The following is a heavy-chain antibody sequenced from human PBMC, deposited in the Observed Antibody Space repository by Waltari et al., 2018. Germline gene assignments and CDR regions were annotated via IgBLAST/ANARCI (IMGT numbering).Heavy chain of an antibody. Sequence: DVEVVPSGGGLVQPGGSLRLSCAASGFNFRFNCMDWVRQVPGKGLVWGARINSDGSSRSYTDSVKGRFTISRDNSKNTVYLQMDALRVEDTAVYYCAKDVAMGKSGFALDYWGQGALVTVSS. J-gene: IGHJ4*02. D-gene: IGHD3-3*01. V-gene: IGHV3-74*01. CDR1: GFNFRFNC. CDR2: INSDGSSR. CDR3: AKDVAMGKSGFALDY.